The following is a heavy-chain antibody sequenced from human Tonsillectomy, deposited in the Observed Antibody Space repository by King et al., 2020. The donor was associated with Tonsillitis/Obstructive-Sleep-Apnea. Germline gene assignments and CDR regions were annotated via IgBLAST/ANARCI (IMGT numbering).Heavy chain of an antibody. Sequence: VQLVESGGGVVQPGRSLRLSCAASGFTFSSYAMHWVRQAPGKGLEWVAVISYDGSNNYYADSVKGRFTISRDNSKNTLYLQMNSLRAEDTAVYYCARDVGGYCSSTSCGIRYYFDYWGQGTLVTVSS. J-gene: IGHJ4*02. V-gene: IGHV3-30*01. D-gene: IGHD2-2*01. CDR1: GFTFSSYA. CDR3: ARDVGGYCSSTSCGIRYYFDY. CDR2: ISYDGSNN.